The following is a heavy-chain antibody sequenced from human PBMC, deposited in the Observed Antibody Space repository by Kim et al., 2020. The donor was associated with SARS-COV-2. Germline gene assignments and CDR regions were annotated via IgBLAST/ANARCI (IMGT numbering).Heavy chain of an antibody. Sequence: GGSLRLSCAASGLTFSTYSMNWVRQAPGKGLEWVSSISSTSAYIYYPDSVKDRFTISRDNAKDSLYLQMNSLRAEDTAVYYCARNLVPTTKTYGMDVWGQGTTVTVSS. V-gene: IGHV3-21*01. J-gene: IGHJ6*02. CDR2: ISSTSAYI. CDR1: GLTFSTYS. CDR3: ARNLVPTTKTYGMDV. D-gene: IGHD2-2*01.